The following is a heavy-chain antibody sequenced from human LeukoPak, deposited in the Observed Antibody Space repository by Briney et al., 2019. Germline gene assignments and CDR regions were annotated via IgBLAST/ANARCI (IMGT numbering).Heavy chain of an antibody. D-gene: IGHD3-10*01. CDR2: IYTSGST. CDR1: GGSTSSYY. CDR3: ARHKDYYGSGSYYNGLGWFDP. Sequence: SETLSLTCTVSGGSTSSYYWSWIRQPAGKGLEWIGRIYTSGSTNYNPSLKSRVTMSVDTSKNQFSLKLSSVTAADTAVYYCARHKDYYGSGSYYNGLGWFDPWGQGTLVTVSS. V-gene: IGHV4-4*07. J-gene: IGHJ5*02.